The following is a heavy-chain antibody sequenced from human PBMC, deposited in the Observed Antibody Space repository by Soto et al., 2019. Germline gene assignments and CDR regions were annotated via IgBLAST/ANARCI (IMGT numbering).Heavy chain of an antibody. CDR3: ARDRHSSGWYFRALDS. J-gene: IGHJ4*02. CDR1: GYTFTSYG. V-gene: IGHV1-18*01. Sequence: QVQLVQSGAEVKKPGASVKVSCKASGYTFTSYGISWVRQAPGQGLEWMGWISAYNVNTKYAQKLQGIVTMTTDTSTSTAYMELRSLRSDDTAVYYCARDRHSSGWYFRALDSWGQGTLVTVSS. D-gene: IGHD6-19*01. CDR2: ISAYNVNT.